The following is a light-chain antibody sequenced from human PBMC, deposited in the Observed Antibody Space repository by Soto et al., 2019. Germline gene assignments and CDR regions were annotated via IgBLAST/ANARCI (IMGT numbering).Light chain of an antibody. CDR3: QQYNTYVT. J-gene: IGKJ4*01. Sequence: DIQMTQSPSTLSASVGDRVTITCRAIQSINSWLAWYQQKPGKAPKLLIFKESSLESGVPSRFSGSGSGTEFTLTISSLQSDDFATYYCQQYNTYVTFGGGTKVESK. V-gene: IGKV1-5*03. CDR1: QSINSW. CDR2: KES.